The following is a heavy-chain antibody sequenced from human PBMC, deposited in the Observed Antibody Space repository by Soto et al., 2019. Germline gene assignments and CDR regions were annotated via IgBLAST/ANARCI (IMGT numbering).Heavy chain of an antibody. V-gene: IGHV3-33*01. CDR3: ARGSAAAGTVDWFDP. CDR1: GFTFSSYG. J-gene: IGHJ5*02. CDR2: IWYDGSNK. D-gene: IGHD6-13*01. Sequence: GGSLRLSCAASGFTFSSYGMHRVRQAPGKGLEWVAVIWYDGSNKYYADSVKGRFTISRDNSKNTLYLQMNSLRAEDTAVYYCARGSAAAGTVDWFDPWGQGTLVTVSS.